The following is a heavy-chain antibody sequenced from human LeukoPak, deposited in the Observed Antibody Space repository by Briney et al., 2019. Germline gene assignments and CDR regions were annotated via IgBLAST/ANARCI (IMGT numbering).Heavy chain of an antibody. V-gene: IGHV4-4*07. CDR3: AIIITIFGVVTYDAFDI. CDR1: GGSISSYY. Sequence: SETLSLTCTVSGGSISSYYWSWIRQPAGKGLEWIGRIYTSGNTNYNPSLKSRVTMSVDTSKNQFSLKLSSVTAADTAVYYCAIIITIFGVVTYDAFDIWGQGTMVTVSS. CDR2: IYTSGNT. J-gene: IGHJ3*02. D-gene: IGHD3-3*01.